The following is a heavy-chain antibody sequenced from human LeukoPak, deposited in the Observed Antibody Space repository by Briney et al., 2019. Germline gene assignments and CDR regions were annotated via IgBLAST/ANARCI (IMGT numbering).Heavy chain of an antibody. CDR3: ARDRDWGCSYCSY. J-gene: IGHJ1*01. V-gene: IGHV3-33*01. D-gene: IGHD7-27*01. CDR2: IWFDGSNK. Sequence: GGSLRLSCSASGFSVTSYGRDWVCQAPGPGMKWVAVIWFDGSNKYYADSVKGRFTISRDNSKNTLYLQMNSLRAEDTAVYYCARDRDWGCSYCSYWGQGALVTVSS. CDR1: GFSVTSYG.